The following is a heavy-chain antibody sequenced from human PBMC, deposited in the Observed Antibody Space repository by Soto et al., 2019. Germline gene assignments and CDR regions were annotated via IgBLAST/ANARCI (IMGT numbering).Heavy chain of an antibody. CDR1: GFTFSSYG. J-gene: IGHJ4*02. CDR2: IWYDGSNK. CDR3: ARDRSGYYFYYFDY. V-gene: IGHV3-33*01. Sequence: HPGESLKISCAASGFTFSSYGMHWVRQAPGKGLEWVAVIWYDGSNKYYADSVKGRFTISRDNSKNTLYLQMNSLRAEDTAVYYCARDRSGYYFYYFDYWGQGTLVTVSS. D-gene: IGHD3-22*01.